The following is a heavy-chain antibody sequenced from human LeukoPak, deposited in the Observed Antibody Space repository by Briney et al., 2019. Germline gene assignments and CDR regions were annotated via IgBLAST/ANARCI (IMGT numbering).Heavy chain of an antibody. V-gene: IGHV3-30-3*01. J-gene: IGHJ5*02. CDR1: GFTFSSYA. CDR3: ARDDYGDYGLGWFDP. Sequence: PGGSLRLSCAASGFTFSSYAMHWVRQAPGKGLEWVAVISYDGSNKYYADSVKGRFTISRDNSKNTLYLQMNSLRAEDTAVYYCARDDYGDYGLGWFDPWGQGTLVTVSS. CDR2: ISYDGSNK. D-gene: IGHD4-17*01.